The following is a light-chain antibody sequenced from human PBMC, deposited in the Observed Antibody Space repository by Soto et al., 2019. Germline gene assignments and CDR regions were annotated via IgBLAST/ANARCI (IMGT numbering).Light chain of an antibody. CDR3: QQYNKWPIT. V-gene: IGKV4-1*01. CDR1: QSVLSSSNNKNY. Sequence: DIVMTQSPDSLAVSLGERATINCKSSQSVLSSSNNKNYLAWYQQKPGQPPKLLIYWASTRESGVPDRFSGSGSGTDFTLTISTLQAEDVAVYYCQQYNKWPITFGQGTRLEIK. CDR2: WAS. J-gene: IGKJ5*01.